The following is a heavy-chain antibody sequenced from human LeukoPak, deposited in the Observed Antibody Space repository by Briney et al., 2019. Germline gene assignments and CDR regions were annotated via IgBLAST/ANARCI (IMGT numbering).Heavy chain of an antibody. CDR2: ISSSSSYI. J-gene: IGHJ5*02. D-gene: IGHD2-15*01. V-gene: IGHV3-21*01. Sequence: GGSLRLSCAASGFTFSSYSMNWVRQAPGKGLEWVSSISSSSSYIYYADSVKGRFTISRDNAKNSLYLQMNSLRAEDTAVYYCARWGGSWCSGWLDPWGQGSQVTVSS. CDR1: GFTFSSYS. CDR3: ARWGGSWCSGWLDP.